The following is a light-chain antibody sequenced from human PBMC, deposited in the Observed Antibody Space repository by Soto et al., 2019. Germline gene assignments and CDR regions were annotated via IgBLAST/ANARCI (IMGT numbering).Light chain of an antibody. CDR1: QSVRNNY. V-gene: IGKV3-20*01. J-gene: IGKJ2*01. Sequence: EILLTQSPSTLSLSPGERATLSCRASQSVRNNYLAWYRQQRPGQAPRLLIYGASGRATGIPDRFSGSWSGTDFTLTISRLEPEDFAVYYCQQYGSSPSTFGQGTKLEI. CDR2: GAS. CDR3: QQYGSSPST.